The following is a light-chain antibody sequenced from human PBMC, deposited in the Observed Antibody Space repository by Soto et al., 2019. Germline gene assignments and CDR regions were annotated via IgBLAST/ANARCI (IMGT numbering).Light chain of an antibody. V-gene: IGKV3-15*01. CDR3: QQYGSSSIT. J-gene: IGKJ5*01. Sequence: EIVMTQSPATLSVSPGERATLSCRASQSVSSNLAWYQQKPGQAPRLLIYGASTRATGIPARFSGSGSGTESTLTISRLEPEDFAMYYCQQYGSSSITFGQGTRLEIK. CDR1: QSVSSN. CDR2: GAS.